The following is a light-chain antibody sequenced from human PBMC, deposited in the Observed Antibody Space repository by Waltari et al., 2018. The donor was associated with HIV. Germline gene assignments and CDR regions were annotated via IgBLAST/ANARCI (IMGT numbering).Light chain of an antibody. Sequence: SLLTPPTSVSAAPGQRVTISCSGRDSTVGSNFVSWYQHIPGTGPKLLLYDNHQRHAGVPERFSASKTGTSASLDITGLQTADEADYYCVTWDSNVQILLFGGGTKVTVL. CDR3: VTWDSNVQILL. J-gene: IGLJ2*01. CDR1: DSTVGSNF. V-gene: IGLV1-51*01. CDR2: DNH.